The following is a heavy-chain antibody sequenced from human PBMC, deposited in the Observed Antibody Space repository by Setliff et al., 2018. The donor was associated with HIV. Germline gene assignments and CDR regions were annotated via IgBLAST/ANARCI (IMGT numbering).Heavy chain of an antibody. CDR1: GGSISSGSYY. D-gene: IGHD3-22*01. V-gene: IGHV4-61*02. CDR3: AREDYYDSSGYAFDI. CDR2: IYTSGST. J-gene: IGHJ3*02. Sequence: PSETLSLTCTVSGGSISSGSYYWSWIRQPAGKGLEWIGRIYTSGSTNYNPSLESRVTISLDTSKNQFSLKLSSVTAADTAVYYCAREDYYDSSGYAFDIWGQGTMDTVSS.